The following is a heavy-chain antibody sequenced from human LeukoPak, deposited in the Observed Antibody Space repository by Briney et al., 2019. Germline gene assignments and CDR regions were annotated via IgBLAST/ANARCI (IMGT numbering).Heavy chain of an antibody. Sequence: GGSLRLSCAASGFTFSSYVMNWVRQAPGKGLEWVSVISGGGGSTYYADSVKGRFTISRDNSKNTLYLQMNSLRAEDTAVYYCAKGGYCSSTSCYVGLFDPWGQGTLVTVSS. D-gene: IGHD2-2*01. V-gene: IGHV3-23*01. CDR1: GFTFSSYV. CDR3: AKGGYCSSTSCYVGLFDP. CDR2: ISGGGGST. J-gene: IGHJ5*02.